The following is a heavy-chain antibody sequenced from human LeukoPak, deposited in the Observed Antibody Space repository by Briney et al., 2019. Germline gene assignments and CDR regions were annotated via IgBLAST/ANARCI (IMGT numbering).Heavy chain of an antibody. D-gene: IGHD1-26*01. CDR2: IYSGGST. V-gene: IGHV3-NL1*01. J-gene: IGHJ6*03. CDR1: GFTFSNYG. CDR3: AKVAEVGATGYYYYMDV. Sequence: PGGSLRLSCAASGFTFSNYGVHWVRQAPGKGLEWVSVIYSGGSTYYADSVKGRFTISRDNSKNTLYLQMNSLRAEDTAVYYCAKVAEVGATGYYYYMDVWGKGTTVTISS.